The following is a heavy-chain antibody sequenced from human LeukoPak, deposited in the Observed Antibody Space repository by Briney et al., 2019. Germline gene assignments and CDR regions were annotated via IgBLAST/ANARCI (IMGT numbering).Heavy chain of an antibody. CDR2: ISYDGSNK. CDR3: ARGRITMVRGVIDPQPYDY. V-gene: IGHV3-30*03. Sequence: GGSLRLSCAASGFTFSSYGMHWVRQAPGKGLEWVAVISYDGSNKYYTDSVKGRFTISRDNSRYTLYLQMNSLRSEDTAVYYCARGRITMVRGVIDPQPYDYWGQGTLVTVSS. J-gene: IGHJ4*02. D-gene: IGHD3-10*01. CDR1: GFTFSSYG.